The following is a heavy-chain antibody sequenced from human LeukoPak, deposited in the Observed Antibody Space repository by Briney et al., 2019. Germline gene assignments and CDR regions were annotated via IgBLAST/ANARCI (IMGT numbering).Heavy chain of an antibody. CDR3: ARADSSGTILDH. CDR1: GFTFSNYW. V-gene: IGHV3-7*01. J-gene: IGHJ4*02. Sequence: GGSLRLSCAASGFTFSNYWMSWVRQAPGKGLEWVANIKEDGSEKYYVDSVKGRFTISRDNAKNSLYLQINSPRAEDTAVYDCARADSSGTILDHWGQGTLVAVSS. D-gene: IGHD1-1*01. CDR2: IKEDGSEK.